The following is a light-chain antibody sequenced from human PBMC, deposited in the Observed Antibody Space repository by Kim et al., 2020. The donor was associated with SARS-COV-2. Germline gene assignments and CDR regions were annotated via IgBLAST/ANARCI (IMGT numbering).Light chain of an antibody. CDR3: AAWDDSLNARV. Sequence: GQRVTISCSGSRSNIGSNTVNWYQQLPGTAPKRLIYSNNQRPSGVPDRFSGSKSGTSASLAISGLQSEDEADYYCAAWDDSLNARVFGGGTQLTVL. J-gene: IGLJ3*02. CDR1: RSNIGSNT. V-gene: IGLV1-44*01. CDR2: SNN.